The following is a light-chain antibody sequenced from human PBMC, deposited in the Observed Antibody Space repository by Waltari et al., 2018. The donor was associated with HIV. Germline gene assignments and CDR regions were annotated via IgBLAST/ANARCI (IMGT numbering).Light chain of an antibody. CDR2: DTN. V-gene: IGLV7-46*01. J-gene: IGLJ2*01. CDR3: LLADAGARPVI. Sequence: QAVVTQAPSLTVSPGGTVTLTCGSSTGAVTSGHHPYWFQQKPGQAPRTLIYDTNNKQSWTPARFSGSLLGVKAALTLSGAQPEDEAKYYCLLADAGARPVIFGGGTQLTVL. CDR1: TGAVTSGHH.